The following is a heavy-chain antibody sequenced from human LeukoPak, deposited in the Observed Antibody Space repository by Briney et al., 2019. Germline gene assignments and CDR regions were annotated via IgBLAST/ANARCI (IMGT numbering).Heavy chain of an antibody. D-gene: IGHD3-10*01. V-gene: IGHV3-53*01. CDR1: GFSVSMKY. CDR3: ARYSGPGMQHYYYSMDV. J-gene: IGHJ6*03. Sequence: GGSLRLSCTASGFSVSMKYMTWVRQAAGKGLEWVAGIFSGGTTYYAHSVKGRFTVSIDNSKNMIYLQMNYLSAEDAAVYYCARYSGPGMQHYYYSMDVWGRGTTVTVSS. CDR2: IFSGGTT.